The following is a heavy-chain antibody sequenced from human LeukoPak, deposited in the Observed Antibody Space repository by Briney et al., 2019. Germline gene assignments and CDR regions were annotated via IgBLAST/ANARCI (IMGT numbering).Heavy chain of an antibody. CDR1: GGSIRSYY. J-gene: IGHJ6*02. CDR3: ARAPHSGWYHCGMDV. CDR2: IYYSGST. Sequence: SETLSLTCTVSGGSIRSYYWSWIRQPPGKGLEWIGYIYYSGSTNYNTSLKSRVTISVDTSKNQFSLKLSSVTAADTAVYYCARAPHSGWYHCGMDVWGQGTTVTVSS. D-gene: IGHD6-19*01. V-gene: IGHV4-59*01.